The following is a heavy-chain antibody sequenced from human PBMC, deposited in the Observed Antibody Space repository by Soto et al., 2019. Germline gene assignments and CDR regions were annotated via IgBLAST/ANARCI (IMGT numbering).Heavy chain of an antibody. D-gene: IGHD3-3*01. J-gene: IGHJ6*02. CDR2: ISGDGSNT. CDR1: GFRFSSYG. CDR3: ARDPTIFGVVITHYYVMDV. V-gene: IGHV3-30*02. Sequence: GGSLRLSCRTSGFRFSSYGMHWVRQAPGKGPEWVAFISGDGSNTEYVDSVRGRFTVSRDNSRNTLFLQMDSLRPDDTAVYYCARDPTIFGVVITHYYVMDVWGQGTTVTVSS.